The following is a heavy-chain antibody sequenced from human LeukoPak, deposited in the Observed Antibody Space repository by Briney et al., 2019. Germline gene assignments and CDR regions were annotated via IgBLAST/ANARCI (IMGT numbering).Heavy chain of an antibody. V-gene: IGHV3-53*01. D-gene: IGHD3/OR15-3a*01. J-gene: IGHJ4*02. CDR1: GFSVTTTY. CDR3: VRDKGLGRTERFDS. CDR2: IFGESMT. Sequence: GGSLRLSCGVSGFSVTTTYMTWVRQAPGKGLEWVSFIFGESMTTYADSVKGRFTISRDNSKNTVYLQMNRLRAEDTAMYFCVRDKGLGRTERFDSWGRGTLVTVST.